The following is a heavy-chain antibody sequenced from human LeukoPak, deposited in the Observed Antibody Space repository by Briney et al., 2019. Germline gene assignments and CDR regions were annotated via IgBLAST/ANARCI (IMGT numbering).Heavy chain of an antibody. Sequence: GGSLRLSCAASGFTFSSYGMHWVRQAPGKGLEWVAVIWYDGSNKYYADSVKGRLTISRDNSKNTLYLQMNSLRAEDTAVYYCARDGVRVVVPAATFVWFDPWGQGTLVTVSS. CDR1: GFTFSSYG. D-gene: IGHD2-2*01. CDR3: ARDGVRVVVPAATFVWFDP. J-gene: IGHJ5*02. CDR2: IWYDGSNK. V-gene: IGHV3-33*01.